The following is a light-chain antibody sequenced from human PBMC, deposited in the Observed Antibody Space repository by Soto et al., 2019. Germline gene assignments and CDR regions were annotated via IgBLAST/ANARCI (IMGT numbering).Light chain of an antibody. V-gene: IGKV1-5*03. Sequence: DIQMTQSPSTLSASVGDRVTITCRASQSINRWLAWYQQSPGKAPKLLIYEASSLESGVPSRFSGRGSGTDFTLAIRSLQPDDIATYYCQQYKSYFRTFGQGTKVDIK. CDR3: QQYKSYFRT. J-gene: IGKJ1*01. CDR2: EAS. CDR1: QSINRW.